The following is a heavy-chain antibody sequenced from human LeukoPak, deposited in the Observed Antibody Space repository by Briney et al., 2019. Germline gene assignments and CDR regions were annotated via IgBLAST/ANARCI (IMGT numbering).Heavy chain of an antibody. V-gene: IGHV3-7*01. CDR1: GFTFNNYW. Sequence: PGGSLRISCAASGFTFNNYWMTWVRQAPGKGLEWVANIKPEGSAQYYADSVRGRFTISRDNAKNSVFLHMNSLRPEDTAVYHCARPYGVGWSGLEHWGRGTLVTVSS. J-gene: IGHJ4*02. D-gene: IGHD6-19*01. CDR3: ARPYGVGWSGLEH. CDR2: IKPEGSAQ.